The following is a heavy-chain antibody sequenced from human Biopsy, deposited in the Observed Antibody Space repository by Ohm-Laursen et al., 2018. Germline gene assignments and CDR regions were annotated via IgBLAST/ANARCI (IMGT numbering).Heavy chain of an antibody. CDR3: AKGITVYGVVLPHYFDD. CDR1: GASLSSHY. V-gene: IGHV4-59*11. CDR2: FYGSGNT. D-gene: IGHD3-3*01. J-gene: IGHJ4*02. Sequence: SETLSLTCTVSGASLSSHYWSWIRQPPGKGLEWLGYFYGSGNTYYNPSLKSRVTISVDPSKNQFSLKLNAVTAADTAVYYCAKGITVYGVVLPHYFDDWGQGTLVTVSS.